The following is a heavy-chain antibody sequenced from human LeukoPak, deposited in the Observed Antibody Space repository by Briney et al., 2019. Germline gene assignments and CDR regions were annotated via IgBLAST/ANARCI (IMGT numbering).Heavy chain of an antibody. CDR2: INHSGIT. Sequence: SETLSLTCAVYGGSFSGYFWSWIRQPPGKGLEWIGEINHSGITNYNPPLKSRVTISVDKSKNQFSLKLSSVTAADTAVYYCARHPVDTAMITPWFDPWGQGTLVTVSS. CDR1: GGSFSGYF. J-gene: IGHJ5*02. V-gene: IGHV4-34*01. D-gene: IGHD5-18*01. CDR3: ARHPVDTAMITPWFDP.